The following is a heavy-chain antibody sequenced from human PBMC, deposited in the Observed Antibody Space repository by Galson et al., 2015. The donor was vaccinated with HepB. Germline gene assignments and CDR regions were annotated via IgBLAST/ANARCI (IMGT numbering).Heavy chain of an antibody. Sequence: SVKVSCKASGGTFSSYAISWVRQAPGQGLEWMGGIIPIFGTANYAQKFQGRVTITADESTSTAYMELSSLRSEDTAVYYCAREEARYCSGGSCQFPFDYWGQGTLVTVSS. D-gene: IGHD2-15*01. J-gene: IGHJ4*02. CDR2: IIPIFGTA. CDR3: AREEARYCSGGSCQFPFDY. V-gene: IGHV1-69*13. CDR1: GGTFSSYA.